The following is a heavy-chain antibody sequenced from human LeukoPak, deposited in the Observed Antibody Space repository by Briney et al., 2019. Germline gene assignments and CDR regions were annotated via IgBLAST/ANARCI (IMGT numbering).Heavy chain of an antibody. D-gene: IGHD3-22*01. CDR1: GGTFSSYA. CDR2: INPNSGGT. J-gene: IGHJ4*02. Sequence: ASVKVSCKASGGTFSSYAISWVRQAPGQGLEWMGRINPNSGGTNYAQKFQGRVTMTRDTSISTAYMELSRLRSDDTAVYYCARDWSYYDSSGYYHRWGQGTLVTVSS. CDR3: ARDWSYYDSSGYYHR. V-gene: IGHV1-2*06.